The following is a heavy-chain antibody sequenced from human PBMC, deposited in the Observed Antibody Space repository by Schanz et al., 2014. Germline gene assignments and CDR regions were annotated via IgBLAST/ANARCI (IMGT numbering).Heavy chain of an antibody. J-gene: IGHJ3*01. CDR2: TSHDGSFT. D-gene: IGHD2-8*02. V-gene: IGHV3-74*01. CDR1: GFTFSDSW. Sequence: EVQLVESGGGLVQPGGSLRLSCAASGFTFSDSWMHWVRQAPGKGLVWVSRTSHDGSFTTFADSVKGRFTISRDNAKNALYLQMNSLRAEDTAVYYCTRDRGALVTHNDALNLWGQGTMVSVSS. CDR3: TRDRGALVTHNDALNL.